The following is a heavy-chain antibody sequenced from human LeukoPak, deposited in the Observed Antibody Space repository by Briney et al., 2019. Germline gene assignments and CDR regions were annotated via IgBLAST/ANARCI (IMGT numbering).Heavy chain of an antibody. CDR2: IYYSGST. CDR1: GGSISSYY. D-gene: IGHD4-17*01. J-gene: IGHJ4*02. V-gene: IGHV4-59*01. Sequence: SETLSLTCTVSGGSISSYYWSWIRQPPGKGLEWIGYIYYSGSTNYNPSLKSRVTISVDTSKNQFSLKLSSVAAADTAVYYCAKDPMTTVTTTAYWGQGTLVTVSS. CDR3: AKDPMTTVTTTAY.